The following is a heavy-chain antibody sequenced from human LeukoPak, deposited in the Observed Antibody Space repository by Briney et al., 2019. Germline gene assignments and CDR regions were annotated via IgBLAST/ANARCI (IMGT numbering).Heavy chain of an antibody. CDR3: TRKNDFDI. Sequence: SETLSLTCTVSGGSISSDHWNWIRQPPGKGMDWIGCMFYSGRTYYNPSLKSRVTISVDMSKSQFSLRLTAVTAADTALYYGTRKNDFDIWGQGTLVTDSS. D-gene: IGHD2/OR15-2a*01. J-gene: IGHJ3*02. V-gene: IGHV4-59*01. CDR2: MFYSGRT. CDR1: GGSISSDH.